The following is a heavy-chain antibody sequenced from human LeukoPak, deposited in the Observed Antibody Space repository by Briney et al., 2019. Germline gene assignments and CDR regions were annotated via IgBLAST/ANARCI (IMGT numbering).Heavy chain of an antibody. CDR2: ITHSGST. CDR1: GGSFSGYY. D-gene: IGHD2-15*01. CDR3: ARGERRRGVVEVAATGYMDV. V-gene: IGHV4-34*01. J-gene: IGHJ6*03. Sequence: SETLSLTCAVYGGSFSGYYWGWIRQPPGKWLEWIGKITHSGSTNYNPSLKSRVTISVDTSKNQFSLKLSSVTAADTAVYYCARGERRRGVVEVAATGYMDVWGKGTTVTVSS.